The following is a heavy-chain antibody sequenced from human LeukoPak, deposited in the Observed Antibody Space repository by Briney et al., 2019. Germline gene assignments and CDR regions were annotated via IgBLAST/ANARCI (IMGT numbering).Heavy chain of an antibody. V-gene: IGHV3-30*01. Sequence: PAGSLRLSCAASGFTFSSYAMHWVRQAPGKGLEWVAVISYDGSNKYYADSVKGRFTISRDNSKNTLYLQMNSLRAEDTAVYYCAREAPGDYWGQGTLVTVSS. CDR3: AREAPGDY. CDR1: GFTFSSYA. CDR2: ISYDGSNK. J-gene: IGHJ4*02.